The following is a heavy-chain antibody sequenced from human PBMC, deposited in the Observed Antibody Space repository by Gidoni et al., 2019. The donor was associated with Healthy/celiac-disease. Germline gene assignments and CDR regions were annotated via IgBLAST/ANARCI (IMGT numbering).Heavy chain of an antibody. Sequence: QLQLQESGSGLVKPSQTLSLTCAVSGGSISSGGYSWSWIRQPPGKGLEWIGYIYHSGSTYYNPSLKSRVTISVDRSKNQFSLKLSAGTAADTAVYYCARGGASLARAYYFDYWGQGTLVTVSS. J-gene: IGHJ4*02. CDR2: IYHSGST. CDR3: ARGGASLARAYYFDY. D-gene: IGHD5-12*01. CDR1: GGSISSGGYS. V-gene: IGHV4-30-2*01.